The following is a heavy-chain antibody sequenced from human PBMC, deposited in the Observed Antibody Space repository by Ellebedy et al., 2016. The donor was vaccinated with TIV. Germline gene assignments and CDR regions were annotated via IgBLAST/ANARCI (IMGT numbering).Heavy chain of an antibody. D-gene: IGHD4-23*01. CDR3: AKETHPRQPRWMGPTYFDY. Sequence: PGGSLRLSCAASGLTLSSHAMSWVRQAPGKGLEWVSSITESGGNTYYADSVKGRFTISRDNSNNTLYLQMTSLRTEDTAVYYCAKETHPRQPRWMGPTYFDYWGQGTLVAVSS. CDR1: GLTLSSHA. CDR2: ITESGGNT. V-gene: IGHV3-23*01. J-gene: IGHJ4*02.